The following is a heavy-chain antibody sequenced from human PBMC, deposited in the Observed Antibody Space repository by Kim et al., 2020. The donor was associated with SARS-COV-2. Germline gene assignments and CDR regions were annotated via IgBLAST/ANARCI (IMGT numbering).Heavy chain of an antibody. Sequence: GGSLRLSCAASGFTFSSYGMHWVRQAPGKGLEWVAVISYDGSNKYYADSVKGRFTISRDNSKNTLYLQMNSLRAEDTAVYYCAKEMSYSNYGPNYYYGM. J-gene: IGHJ6*01. CDR2: ISYDGSNK. CDR3: AKEMSYSNYGPNYYYGM. CDR1: GFTFSSYG. V-gene: IGHV3-30*18. D-gene: IGHD4-4*01.